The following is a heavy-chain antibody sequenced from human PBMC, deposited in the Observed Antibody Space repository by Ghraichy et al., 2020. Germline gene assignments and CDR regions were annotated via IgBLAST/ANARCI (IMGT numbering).Heavy chain of an antibody. Sequence: SVKVSCMASGYTFTDYDINWVRQATGQGLEWMGWMNPNSGNTGYAQKFQGRVTMTRNTSISTAYMELSSLRSEDTAVYYCARVPGYGYYYYGMDVWGQGTTVTVSS. CDR2: MNPNSGNT. CDR1: GYTFTDYD. V-gene: IGHV1-8*01. D-gene: IGHD5-18*01. J-gene: IGHJ6*02. CDR3: ARVPGYGYYYYGMDV.